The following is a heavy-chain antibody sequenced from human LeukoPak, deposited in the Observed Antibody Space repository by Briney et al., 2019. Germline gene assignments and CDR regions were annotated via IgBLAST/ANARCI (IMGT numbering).Heavy chain of an antibody. V-gene: IGHV3-74*01. CDR2: INSDGSTT. J-gene: IGHJ4*02. Sequence: GGSLRLSCAASGFTFSYYWMHWVRQAPGKGLVSVSRINSDGSTTSYADSVKGRLTISRDNAKNTLYPRMNSLRAEDTAVYYCASEYSSSSGHFWGQGTLVTVSS. CDR3: ASEYSSSSGHF. D-gene: IGHD6-6*01. CDR1: GFTFSYYW.